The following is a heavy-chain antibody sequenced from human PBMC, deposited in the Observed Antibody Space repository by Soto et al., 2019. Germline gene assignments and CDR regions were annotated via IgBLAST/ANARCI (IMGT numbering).Heavy chain of an antibody. CDR1: GFTFSSYA. CDR3: AKEGITIFGVVITPHLDY. V-gene: IGHV3-23*01. D-gene: IGHD3-3*01. J-gene: IGHJ4*02. CDR2: ISGSGGST. Sequence: GGSLRLSCAASGFTFSSYAMSWVRQAPGKGLEWVSAISGSGGSTYYADSVKGRFTISRDNSKNTLYLQMNSLRAEDTAVYYCAKEGITIFGVVITPHLDYWGQGTLVTVSS.